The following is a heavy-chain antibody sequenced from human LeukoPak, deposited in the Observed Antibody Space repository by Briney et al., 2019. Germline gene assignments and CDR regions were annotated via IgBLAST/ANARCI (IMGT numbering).Heavy chain of an antibody. J-gene: IGHJ4*02. Sequence: ASVKVSCKASGYTFTSYGISWVRQAPGQGLVWMGWISAYNGNINYAQKLQGRVTMTTDTSTSTAYMELRSLRSDDTAMYYCARALDYDYVWGSYRYPPGYWGQGTLVTVSS. V-gene: IGHV1-18*01. CDR3: ARALDYDYVWGSYRYPPGY. D-gene: IGHD3-16*02. CDR1: GYTFTSYG. CDR2: ISAYNGNI.